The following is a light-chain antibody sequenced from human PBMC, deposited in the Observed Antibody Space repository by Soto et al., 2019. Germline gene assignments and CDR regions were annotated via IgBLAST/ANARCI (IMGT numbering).Light chain of an antibody. J-gene: IGKJ3*01. Sequence: DIQMTQSPSSPSASVGDRVTITCRASQDINNYLASYQQKPGKPPNLLIYAAFTLQSGGPSRFSGGGSGTDFTNTINSLHPEDDATYYCQRYHNDPPVTFGPGTKV. V-gene: IGKV1-27*01. CDR3: QRYHNDPPVT. CDR1: QDINNY. CDR2: AAF.